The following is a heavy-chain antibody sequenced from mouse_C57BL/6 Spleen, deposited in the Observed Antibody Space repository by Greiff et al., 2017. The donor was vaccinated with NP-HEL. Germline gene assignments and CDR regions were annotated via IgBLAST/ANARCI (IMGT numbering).Heavy chain of an antibody. CDR1: GFTFSSYA. CDR3: ARDRQLRYYFDY. V-gene: IGHV5-4*01. J-gene: IGHJ2*01. CDR2: ISDGGSYT. Sequence: EVQRVESGGGLVQPGGSLKLSCAASGFTFSSYAMSWVRQTPEKRLEWVATISDGGSYTYYPDNVKGRFTISRDNAKNNLYLQMSHLKSEDTAMYYCARDRQLRYYFDYWGQGTTLTVSS. D-gene: IGHD4-1*02.